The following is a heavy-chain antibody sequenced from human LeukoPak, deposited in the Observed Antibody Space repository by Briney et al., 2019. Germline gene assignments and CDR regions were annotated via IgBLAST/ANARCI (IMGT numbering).Heavy chain of an antibody. CDR1: GFTFSSYA. J-gene: IGHJ1*01. Sequence: PGGSLRLSCAASGFTFSSYAMHWVRQAPGKGLEWVAVISYDGSNKYYADSVKGRFTISRDNSKNTLYLQMNSLRAEDTAVYYCARGGSSPSGNFQHWGQGTLVTVSS. D-gene: IGHD6-13*01. CDR2: ISYDGSNK. CDR3: ARGGSSPSGNFQH. V-gene: IGHV3-30*04.